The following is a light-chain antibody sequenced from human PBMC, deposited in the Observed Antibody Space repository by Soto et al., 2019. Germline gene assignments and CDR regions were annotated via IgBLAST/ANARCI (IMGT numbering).Light chain of an antibody. CDR3: QQGYRSPPT. Sequence: DIQMTQSPTSLSASVGDRVTITCRASQSISSKLNWYQQKPGKAPKLLIYAASSLQSGVPSRFSGSGSGTDFTLTISSLQAEDFATYYCQQGYRSPPTFGQGTKVDIK. CDR2: AAS. J-gene: IGKJ1*01. V-gene: IGKV1-39*01. CDR1: QSISSK.